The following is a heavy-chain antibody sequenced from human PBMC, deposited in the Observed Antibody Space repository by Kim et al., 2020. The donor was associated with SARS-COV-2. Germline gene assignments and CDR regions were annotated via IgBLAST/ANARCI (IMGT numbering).Heavy chain of an antibody. CDR2: IYSGGTGT. CDR1: GFTLSSYA. J-gene: IGHJ3*02. CDR3: ARDSRGYTGIRLSFDI. Sequence: GGSLRLSCAASGFTLSSYAMSWVRQAPGMGLEWVSVIYSGGTGTNYADSVKGRFTISRDSAKNTLYLQMNNLTAEDTALYYCARDSRGYTGIRLSFDIWGQGTMVTVSS. V-gene: IGHV3-23*03. D-gene: IGHD1-26*01.